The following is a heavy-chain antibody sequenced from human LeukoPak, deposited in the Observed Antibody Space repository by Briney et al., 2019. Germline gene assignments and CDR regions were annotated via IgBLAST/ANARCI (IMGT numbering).Heavy chain of an antibody. CDR3: ARVDSSYELSGYFDY. D-gene: IGHD5-12*01. Sequence: ASVKVSCKASGGTFSSYAISWVRQAPGQGLEWMGGIIPIFGTANYAQKFQGRVTITADESTSTAYMELSSLRSEDTAVYYCARVDSSYELSGYFDYWGQGTLVTVSS. CDR1: GGTFSSYA. CDR2: IIPIFGTA. V-gene: IGHV1-69*13. J-gene: IGHJ4*02.